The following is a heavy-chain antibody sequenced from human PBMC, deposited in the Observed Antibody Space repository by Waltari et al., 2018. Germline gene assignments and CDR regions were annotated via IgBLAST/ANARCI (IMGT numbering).Heavy chain of an antibody. CDR1: GYTFTSYY. J-gene: IGHJ3*02. Sequence: QVQLVQSGAEVKKPGASVKVSCKASGYTFTSYYMHWVRQAPGQGLEWMGIINPSGGSTSYAQKVQGRVTMTRDTSTSTVYMELSSLRSEDTAVYYCAWEPESGAFDIWGQGTMVTVSS. V-gene: IGHV1-46*01. D-gene: IGHD1-1*01. CDR3: AWEPESGAFDI. CDR2: INPSGGST.